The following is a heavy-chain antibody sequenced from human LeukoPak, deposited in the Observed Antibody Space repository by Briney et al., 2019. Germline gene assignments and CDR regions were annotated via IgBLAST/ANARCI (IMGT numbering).Heavy chain of an antibody. CDR3: ASPTGIGYCSSTSCYALG. CDR2: IYPGDSDT. D-gene: IGHD2-2*01. CDR1: GYSFTSYW. J-gene: IGHJ4*02. Sequence: GESLKISCKGSGYSFTSYWIGWVRPMPGKGLEWMGIIYPGDSDTRYSPSFQGQVTISADKSISTAYLQWSSLKASDTAMYYCASPTGIGYCSSTSCYALGWGQGTLVTVSS. V-gene: IGHV5-51*01.